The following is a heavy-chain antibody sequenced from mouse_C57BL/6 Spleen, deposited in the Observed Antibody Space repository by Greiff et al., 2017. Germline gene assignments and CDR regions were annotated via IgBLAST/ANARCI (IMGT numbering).Heavy chain of an antibody. D-gene: IGHD4-1*01. CDR2: IDPETGGT. J-gene: IGHJ4*01. V-gene: IGHV1-15*01. Sequence: QVQLQQSGAELVRPGASVTLSCKASGYTFTDYDMHWVKQTPVHGLEWIGAIDPETGGTASNQKFKGKAILTVDTSSSTAYMELRSRTSEDSAVSYCTRAESARMWDDAMDYWGQGTSVTVSS. CDR3: TRAESARMWDDAMDY. CDR1: GYTFTDYD.